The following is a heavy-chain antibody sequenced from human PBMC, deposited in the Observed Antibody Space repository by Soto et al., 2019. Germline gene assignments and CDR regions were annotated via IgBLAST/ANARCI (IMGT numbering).Heavy chain of an antibody. Sequence: EVQLLESGGGLVQPGGSLRLSCAASGFTFSSYAMSWVRQAPGKGLEWVSAISGSGGSTYYADSVKGRFTISRDNSKTTLYLQMNSRRAEDTAVYYCAKDYEATIIVVVMCFYYWGQGTLVTVSS. D-gene: IGHD3-22*01. CDR3: AKDYEATIIVVVMCFYY. CDR2: ISGSGGST. J-gene: IGHJ4*02. CDR1: GFTFSSYA. V-gene: IGHV3-23*01.